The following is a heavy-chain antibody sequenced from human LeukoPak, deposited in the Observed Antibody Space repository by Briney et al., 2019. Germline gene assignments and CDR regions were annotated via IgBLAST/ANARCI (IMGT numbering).Heavy chain of an antibody. CDR3: ARGLRRSNYYGSGSYYRGSYYFDY. CDR2: INHSGST. Sequence: SETLSLTCAVYGGSFSGYYWSWIRQPPGKGLECIGEINHSGSTNYNPSLKSRVTISVDTSKNQFSLKLSSVTAADTAVYYCARGLRRSNYYGSGSYYRGSYYFDYWGRGTLVTVSS. CDR1: GGSFSGYY. J-gene: IGHJ4*02. D-gene: IGHD3-10*01. V-gene: IGHV4-34*01.